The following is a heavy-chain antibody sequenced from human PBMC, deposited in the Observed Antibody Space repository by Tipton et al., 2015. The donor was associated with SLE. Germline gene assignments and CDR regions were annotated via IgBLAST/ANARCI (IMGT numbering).Heavy chain of an antibody. CDR3: ARGPKMSYDYVWGSY. CDR2: ISAHNGNT. J-gene: IGHJ4*02. D-gene: IGHD3-16*01. CDR1: GYTFTSYG. V-gene: IGHV1-18*01. Sequence: QLVQSGDEVKKPGASVKVSCKASGYTFTSYGISWVRQAPGQGLEWMGWISAHNGNTNYAQKLQSRVTMTTDTSTSAAYMELRSLRCDDAALYCWARGPKMSYDYVWGSYWGQGTLVTVSS.